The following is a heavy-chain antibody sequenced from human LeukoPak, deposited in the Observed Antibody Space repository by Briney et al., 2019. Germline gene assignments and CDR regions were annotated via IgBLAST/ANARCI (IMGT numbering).Heavy chain of an antibody. CDR3: ARGGYSSSWPPSLFDY. V-gene: IGHV4-39*07. Sequence: SETLSLTCTVSGGSISSSSYYWGWIRQPPGKGLEWIGSIYYSGSTYYNPSLKSRVTISVDTSKNQFSLKLSSVTAADTAVYYCARGGYSSSWPPSLFDYWGQGTLVTVSS. D-gene: IGHD6-13*01. CDR2: IYYSGST. CDR1: GGSISSSSYY. J-gene: IGHJ4*02.